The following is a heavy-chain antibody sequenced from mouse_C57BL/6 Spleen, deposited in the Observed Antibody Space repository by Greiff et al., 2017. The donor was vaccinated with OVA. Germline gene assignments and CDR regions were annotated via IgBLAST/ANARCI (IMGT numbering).Heavy chain of an antibody. J-gene: IGHJ3*01. CDR3: ARTYYYDYDGALAY. V-gene: IGHV1-72*01. CDR2: IDPNSGGT. D-gene: IGHD2-4*01. CDR1: GYTFTSYW. Sequence: QVQLQQPGAELVKPGASVKLSCKASGYTFTSYWMHWVKQRPGRGLEWIGRIDPNSGGTKYNEKFKSKATLTVDKPSSTAYMQLSSLTSEVSAVYYCARTYYYDYDGALAYWGQGTLVTVSA.